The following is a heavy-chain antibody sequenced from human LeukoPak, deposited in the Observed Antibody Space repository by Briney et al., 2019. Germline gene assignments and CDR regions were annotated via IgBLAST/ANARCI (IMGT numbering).Heavy chain of an antibody. D-gene: IGHD3-3*01. J-gene: IGHJ4*02. Sequence: GGSLRLSCAASGFTFSDYYMSWIRQAPGKGLEWVSYISSSGSTMYYADSVKGRFTISRDNAKNSLYLQMNSLRAEDTAVYYCARSPPNYDFWSGYNDYWGQGTLVTVSS. V-gene: IGHV3-11*01. CDR2: ISSSGSTM. CDR1: GFTFSDYY. CDR3: ARSPPNYDFWSGYNDY.